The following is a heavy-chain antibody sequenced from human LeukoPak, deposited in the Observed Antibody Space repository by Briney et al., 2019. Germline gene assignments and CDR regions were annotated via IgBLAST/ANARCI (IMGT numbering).Heavy chain of an antibody. CDR3: ARVTKGNPNNGMDV. Sequence: GASVKVSCKASGYTFSTYYMHWVRQAPGQGLEWMGIIIPSSDGTSYAQGFQGRITMTRDTSTSTVYMELSSLRSEDTAVYYCARVTKGNPNNGMDVWGQGTTVTVSS. CDR2: IIPSSDGT. CDR1: GYTFSTYY. V-gene: IGHV1-46*01. J-gene: IGHJ6*02. D-gene: IGHD1-14*01.